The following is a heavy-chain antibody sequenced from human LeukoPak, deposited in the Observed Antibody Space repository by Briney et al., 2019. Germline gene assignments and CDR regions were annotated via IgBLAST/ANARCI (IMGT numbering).Heavy chain of an antibody. CDR3: ARLPCSSSWSTWDS. J-gene: IGHJ4*02. D-gene: IGHD6-13*01. V-gene: IGHV3-23*01. CDR2: ISGSGGST. CDR1: GVTFSSYA. Sequence: GGSLRLSCAASGVTFSSYAMSWVRETPGGGRECVSAISGSGGSTYYADSVNGRFTISRDNSKNTLYLQMNSLRAENTAVYYCARLPCSSSWSTWDSWGQGTLVTVSS.